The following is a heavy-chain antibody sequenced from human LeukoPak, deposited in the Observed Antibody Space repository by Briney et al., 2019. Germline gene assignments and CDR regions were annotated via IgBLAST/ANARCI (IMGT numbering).Heavy chain of an antibody. Sequence: GGSLRLSCAASGFTFSSYAMSWVRQAPGKGLEWVSAISCSGGSTYYADSVKGRFTISRDNSKNTLYLQMNSLRAEDTAVYYCAKDLVTNYYGSGSYNYYGMDVWGQGTTVTVSS. V-gene: IGHV3-23*01. CDR2: ISCSGGST. J-gene: IGHJ6*02. CDR3: AKDLVTNYYGSGSYNYYGMDV. D-gene: IGHD3-10*01. CDR1: GFTFSSYA.